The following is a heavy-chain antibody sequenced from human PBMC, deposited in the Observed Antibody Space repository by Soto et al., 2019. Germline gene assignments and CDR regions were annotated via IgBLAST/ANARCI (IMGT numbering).Heavy chain of an antibody. D-gene: IGHD2-21*02. CDR2: INSDETIT. CDR1: GFTFSNYW. V-gene: IGHV3-74*01. CDR3: VCFECGRTAVVTAMEANGY. J-gene: IGHJ4*02. Sequence: GGSLRLSCAASGFTFSNYWMHWVRQSPGKGLVWVSRINSDETITSHADSVKGRFTISRDNAKNTLYLQMSSLRVEDTALYYCVCFECGRTAVVTAMEANGYWGQGTLVTVSS.